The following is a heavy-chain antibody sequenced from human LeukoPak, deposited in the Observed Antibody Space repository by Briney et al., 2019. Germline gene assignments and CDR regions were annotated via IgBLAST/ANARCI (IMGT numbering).Heavy chain of an antibody. CDR2: ISYDGSNK. D-gene: IGHD6-19*01. J-gene: IGHJ4*02. CDR1: GFTFSSYA. Sequence: QPGGSLRLSCAASGFTFSSYAMHWVRQAPGKGLEWVAVISYDGSNKYYADSVKGRFTISRDNSKNTLYLQMNSLRAEDTAVYYCARFSRLAVAFDYWGQGTLVTVSS. CDR3: ARFSRLAVAFDY. V-gene: IGHV3-30-3*01.